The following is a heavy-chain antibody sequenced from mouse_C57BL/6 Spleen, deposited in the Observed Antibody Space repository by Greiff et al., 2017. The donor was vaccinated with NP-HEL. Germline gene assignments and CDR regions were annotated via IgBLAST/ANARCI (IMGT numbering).Heavy chain of an antibody. CDR1: GYSITSGYY. Sequence: VQLQQSGPGLVKPSQSLSLTCSVTGYSITSGYYWNWIRQFPGNKLEWMGYISYDGSNNYNPSLKNRISITRDTSKNQFFLKLNSVTTEDTATYYCAREGEFYYYGSSYEPYWYFDVWGTGTTVTVSS. CDR3: AREGEFYYYGSSYEPYWYFDV. J-gene: IGHJ1*03. V-gene: IGHV3-6*01. D-gene: IGHD1-1*01. CDR2: ISYDGSN.